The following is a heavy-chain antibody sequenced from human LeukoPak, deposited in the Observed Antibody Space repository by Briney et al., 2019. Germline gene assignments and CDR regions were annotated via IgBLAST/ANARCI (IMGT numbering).Heavy chain of an antibody. V-gene: IGHV4-38-2*01. CDR1: GYSISSGYY. CDR2: IYHNGNT. Sequence: SETLSLTCAVSGYSISSGYYWGWIRQPPGKGLEWIGTIYHNGNTYYNPSLKSRVTISVDTSKNQFSLKLSSVAAADTAVYYCARVRYNYGDSDYWGQGTLVTVSS. D-gene: IGHD5-18*01. CDR3: ARVRYNYGDSDY. J-gene: IGHJ4*02.